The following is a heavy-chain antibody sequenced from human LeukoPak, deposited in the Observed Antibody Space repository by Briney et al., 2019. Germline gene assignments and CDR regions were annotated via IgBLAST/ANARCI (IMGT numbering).Heavy chain of an antibody. J-gene: IGHJ4*02. CDR1: EFTFTSYE. CDR2: ISNSGNTI. V-gene: IGHV3-48*03. Sequence: GGSLRLSCAASEFTFTSYELNWVRQAPGKGLEWISYISNSGNTIYYADSVKGRFTISRDNAKNSLCLQMNSLRAEDTAVYYCDTRPRYWGQGTLVTVSS. CDR3: DTRPRY. D-gene: IGHD2-2*01.